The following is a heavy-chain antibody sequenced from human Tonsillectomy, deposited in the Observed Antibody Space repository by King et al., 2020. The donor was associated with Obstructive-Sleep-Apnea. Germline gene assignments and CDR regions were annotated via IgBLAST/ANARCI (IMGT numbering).Heavy chain of an antibody. V-gene: IGHV3-21*01. CDR2: ISIVNNYI. CDR3: ARDPQAFDY. CDR1: GFSFSDYS. J-gene: IGHJ4*02. Sequence: VQLVESGGGLVKPGGSLRLSCAASGFSFSDYSMNWVRQAPGKGLEWVSSISIVNNYIYYADSVKGRFTISRENANNLLHLQMNGLRDDDTAIYYCARDPQAFDYWGQGTLVTVSS.